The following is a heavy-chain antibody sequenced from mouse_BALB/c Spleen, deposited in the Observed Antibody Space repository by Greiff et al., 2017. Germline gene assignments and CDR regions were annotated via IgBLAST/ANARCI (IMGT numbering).Heavy chain of an antibody. Sequence: EVKLVESGGGLVKPGGSLKLSCAASGFTFSDYYMYWVRQTPEKRLEWVATISDGGSYTYYPDSVKGRFTISRDNAKNNLYLQMSSLKSEDTAMYYCATGSWFAYWGQGTLVTVSA. J-gene: IGHJ3*01. CDR3: ATGSWFAY. D-gene: IGHD4-1*01. V-gene: IGHV5-4*02. CDR1: GFTFSDYY. CDR2: ISDGGSYT.